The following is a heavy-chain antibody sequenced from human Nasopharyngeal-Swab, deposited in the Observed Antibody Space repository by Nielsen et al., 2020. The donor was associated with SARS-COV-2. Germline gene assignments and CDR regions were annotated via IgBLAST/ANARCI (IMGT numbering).Heavy chain of an antibody. V-gene: IGHV3-74*01. D-gene: IGHD3-22*01. CDR3: TSQTYYYDSSETLYYYYMDV. CDR1: GFTFSSYW. J-gene: IGHJ6*03. Sequence: GESLKISCAASGFTFSSYWMHWVRQAPGKGLVWVSRINSDGSSTSYADSVKGRFTISRDNAKNTLYLQMNSLRTEDTAVYYCTSQTYYYDSSETLYYYYMDVWGKGTTVTVSS. CDR2: INSDGSST.